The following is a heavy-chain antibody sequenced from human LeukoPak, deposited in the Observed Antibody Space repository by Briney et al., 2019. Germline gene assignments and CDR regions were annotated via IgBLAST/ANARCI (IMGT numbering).Heavy chain of an antibody. D-gene: IGHD6-13*01. CDR3: ARDLTAVVGRYYYYYMDV. CDR2: IIPIFGTA. J-gene: IGHJ6*03. V-gene: IGHV1-69*13. Sequence: SVKVSCKASGGTFSSYAISWVRQAPGQGLEWMGGIIPIFGTANYAQKFQGRVTITADESTSTAYMELSSPRSEDTAVYYCARDLTAVVGRYYYYYMDVWGKGTTVTVSS. CDR1: GGTFSSYA.